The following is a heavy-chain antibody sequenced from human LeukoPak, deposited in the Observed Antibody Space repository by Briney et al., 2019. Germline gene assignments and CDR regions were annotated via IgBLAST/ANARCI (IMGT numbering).Heavy chain of an antibody. CDR1: GDSISSSGRFY. D-gene: IGHD6-13*01. J-gene: IGHJ4*02. Sequence: SETLSLTCTVSGDSISSSGRFYWGWLRQPPGKGLEWIGSMDYSGTTDYNPSLKSRVTLPVDTSKDQFSLKLTSVTAADTALYYCARDHYNKSWYKYWGQGTLVTVSS. V-gene: IGHV4-39*02. CDR2: MDYSGTT. CDR3: ARDHYNKSWYKY.